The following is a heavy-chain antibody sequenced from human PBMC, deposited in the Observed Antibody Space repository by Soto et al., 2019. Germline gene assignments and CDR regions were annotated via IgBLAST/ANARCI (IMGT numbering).Heavy chain of an antibody. J-gene: IGHJ5*02. CDR2: IKQDGSVR. V-gene: IGHV3-7*03. Sequence: GGSLRLSCVASGFTFSSCWMSWVRQAPGKGLEWVANIKQDGSVRYYVDSVMGRFTISRDNAMNSLYLQMNSLRVEDTAMYYCARGFSSTPNGFDPWGQGTLVTVSS. CDR1: GFTFSSCW. CDR3: ARGFSSTPNGFDP. D-gene: IGHD6-19*01.